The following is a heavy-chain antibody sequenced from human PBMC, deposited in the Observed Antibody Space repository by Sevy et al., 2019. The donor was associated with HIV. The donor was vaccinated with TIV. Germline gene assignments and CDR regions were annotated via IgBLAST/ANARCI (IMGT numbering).Heavy chain of an antibody. CDR2: ISPSSSTI. Sequence: GGSLRLSCAASGFTFSTSAMSWVRQAPGKGLEWVSYISPSSSTIYYADSVKGRFTISRDNAKNSLYLQMNSLRDEDTAVYYCARDRFVEKWGQGTLVTVSS. V-gene: IGHV3-48*02. CDR3: ARDRFVEK. D-gene: IGHD3-16*01. J-gene: IGHJ4*02. CDR1: GFTFSTSA.